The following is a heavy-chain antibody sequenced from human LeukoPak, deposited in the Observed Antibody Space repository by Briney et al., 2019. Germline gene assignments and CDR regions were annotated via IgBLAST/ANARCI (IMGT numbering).Heavy chain of an antibody. CDR3: ARQMGSLWFGVFDY. CDR2: IYYSGST. V-gene: IGHV4-59*08. CDR1: GFTFSNAW. Sequence: GSLRLSCAASGFTFSNAWMSWIRQPPGKGLEWIGYIYYSGSTNYNPSLKSRVTISVDTSKNQFSLKLSSVTAADTAVYYCARQMGSLWFGVFDYWGQGTLVTVSS. J-gene: IGHJ4*02. D-gene: IGHD3-10*01.